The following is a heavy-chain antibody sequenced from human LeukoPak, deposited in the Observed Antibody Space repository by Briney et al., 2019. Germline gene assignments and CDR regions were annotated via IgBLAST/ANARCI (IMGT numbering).Heavy chain of an antibody. J-gene: IGHJ4*02. Sequence: ASVKVSCKASGYTFNGYYKHWVRQAPGQGLEWMGRIIPSGGSTTYAQKFQGRVTMTRDMSTNTVYMELSSLRSEDTAVYYCARDSYGSDYWGQGTLVTVSS. CDR1: GYTFNGYY. V-gene: IGHV1-46*02. CDR2: IIPSGGST. D-gene: IGHD3-16*01. CDR3: ARDSYGSDY.